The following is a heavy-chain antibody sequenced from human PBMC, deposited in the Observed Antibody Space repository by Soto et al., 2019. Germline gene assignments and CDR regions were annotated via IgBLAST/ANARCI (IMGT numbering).Heavy chain of an antibody. J-gene: IGHJ6*04. V-gene: IGHV4-34*01. CDR3: ESFTAAVSTYGTDA. CDR2: INHSGST. Sequence: LETLSHTCAFYGVSFSGYYWIWIRQPPGKGLEWIGEINHSGSTNYNPSLKRRVTISVDTSKNQFSLKLSSVPAADTAGYYCESFTAAVSTYGTDAWAKG. CDR1: GVSFSGYY. D-gene: IGHD6-13*01.